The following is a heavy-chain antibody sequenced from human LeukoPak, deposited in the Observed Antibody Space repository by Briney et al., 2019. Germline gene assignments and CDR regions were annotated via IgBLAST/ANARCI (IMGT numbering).Heavy chain of an antibody. Sequence: SQTLSLTCTVSGGSISSGDYYWSWIRQPPGKGLEWIGYIYYSGSTYYNPSLKSRVTISVDTSKNQFSLKLSSVTAADTAVYYCASDSSGYPNWFDPWGQGTLVTVSS. CDR1: GGSISSGDYY. CDR3: ASDSSGYPNWFDP. D-gene: IGHD3-22*01. CDR2: IYYSGST. J-gene: IGHJ5*02. V-gene: IGHV4-30-4*08.